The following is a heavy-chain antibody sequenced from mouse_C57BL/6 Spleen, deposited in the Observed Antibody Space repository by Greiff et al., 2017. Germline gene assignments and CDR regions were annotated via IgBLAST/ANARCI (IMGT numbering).Heavy chain of an antibody. J-gene: IGHJ2*01. D-gene: IGHD3-1*01. CDR3: ARRRSGTYFDY. CDR2: ISSGGSYT. CDR1: GFTFSSYG. Sequence: EVHLVESGGDLVKPGGSLKLSCAASGFTFSSYGMSWVRQTPDKRLEWVATISSGGSYTYYPDSVKGRFTISRDNAKNTLYLQMSSLKSEDTAMYYCARRRSGTYFDYWGQGTTLTVSS. V-gene: IGHV5-6*01.